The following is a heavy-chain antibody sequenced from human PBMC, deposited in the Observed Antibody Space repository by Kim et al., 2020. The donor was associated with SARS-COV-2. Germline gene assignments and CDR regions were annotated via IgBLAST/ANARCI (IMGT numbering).Heavy chain of an antibody. J-gene: IGHJ4*02. CDR3: ARTDHADF. V-gene: IGHV3-11*04. CDR2: TT. D-gene: IGHD2-15*01. Sequence: TTYHADSVKGRFFISRDNAENTLSLQMTSLRADDSGLYFCARTDHADFWGQGTLVTVSS.